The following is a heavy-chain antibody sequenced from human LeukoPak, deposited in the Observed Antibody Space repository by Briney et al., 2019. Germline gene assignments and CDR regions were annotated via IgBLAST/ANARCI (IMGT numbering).Heavy chain of an antibody. V-gene: IGHV4-59*01. J-gene: IGHJ3*02. CDR2: TYYSGST. CDR3: ARDHNRYYDSSGYGDAFDI. Sequence: SETLSLTCTDPGGSISRYNWSRIRQPPGKGLERIGHTYYSGSTTYNPPPKSRVTISVDTSKNQFSLKLSSVTAADTAVYYCARDHNRYYDSSGYGDAFDIWGQGTMVTVSS. CDR1: GGSISRYN. D-gene: IGHD3-22*01.